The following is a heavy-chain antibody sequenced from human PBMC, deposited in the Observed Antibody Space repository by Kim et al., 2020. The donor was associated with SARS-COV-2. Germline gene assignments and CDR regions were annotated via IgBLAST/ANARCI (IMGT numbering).Heavy chain of an antibody. D-gene: IGHD6-19*01. CDR1: GFTFSSRA. V-gene: IGHV3-23*01. J-gene: IGHJ4*02. CDR3: AKDHPSSGWPAFDS. CDR2: VNNGGNA. Sequence: GGSLRLSCAAPGFTFSSRAMSWVRQAPGKGPEWVASVNNGGNAYYADSVKGRFTVSRDITRDTLYLQRNSLRAEATALYFCAKDHPSSGWPAFDSWGQGTLVTVSS.